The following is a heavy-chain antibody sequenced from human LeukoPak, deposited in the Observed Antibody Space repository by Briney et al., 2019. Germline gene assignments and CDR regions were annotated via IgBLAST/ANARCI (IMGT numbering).Heavy chain of an antibody. J-gene: IGHJ4*02. CDR3: ARDLYSSSWGLDY. D-gene: IGHD6-13*01. Sequence: GLXXXSSISSSSSYIYYADSVKGRFTISRENAKKSLYLQMNSLRAEDTAVYYCARDLYSSSWGLDYWGQGTLVTVSS. V-gene: IGHV3-21*01. CDR2: ISSSSSYI.